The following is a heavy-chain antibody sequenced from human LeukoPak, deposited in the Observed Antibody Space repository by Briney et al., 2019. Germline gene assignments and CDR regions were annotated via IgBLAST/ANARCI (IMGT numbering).Heavy chain of an antibody. Sequence: GGSLRLSCAASGFTFSSYAMSWVRQAPGKGLERVSAISGSGGSTYYADSVKGRFTISRDNSKNTLYLQMNSLRAEDTAVYYCAKDSTPGALYYYYGMDVWGQGTTVTVSS. V-gene: IGHV3-23*01. CDR3: AKDSTPGALYYYYGMDV. J-gene: IGHJ6*02. D-gene: IGHD2-15*01. CDR2: ISGSGGST. CDR1: GFTFSSYA.